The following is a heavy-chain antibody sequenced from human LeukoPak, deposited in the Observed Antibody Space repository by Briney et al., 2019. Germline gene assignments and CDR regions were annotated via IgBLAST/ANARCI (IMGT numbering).Heavy chain of an antibody. J-gene: IGHJ6*03. CDR2: INPNSGGT. D-gene: IGHD3-3*01. V-gene: IGHV1-2*02. CDR1: GYTFTSYD. CDR3: ARDSYDFWSGYYTSDYYYYYYMDV. Sequence: ASVKVSCKASGYTFTSYDINWVRQAPGQGLEWMGWINPNSGGTNYAQKFQGRVTMTRDTSISTAYMELSRLRSDDTAVYYCARDSYDFWSGYYTSDYYYYYYMDVWGKGTTVTVSS.